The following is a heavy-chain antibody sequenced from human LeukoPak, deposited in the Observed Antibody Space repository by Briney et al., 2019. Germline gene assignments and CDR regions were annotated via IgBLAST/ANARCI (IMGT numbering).Heavy chain of an antibody. V-gene: IGHV4-61*02. CDR3: ARLDVGSGYLIDY. Sequence: SETLSLTCTVSGGSISSGSYYWSWIRQPAGKGLEWIGRIYTSGSTNYNPSLKSRVTISVDTSKNQFSLKLSSVTAADTAVYYCARLDVGSGYLIDYWGQGTLVTVS. D-gene: IGHD5-12*01. J-gene: IGHJ4*02. CDR1: GGSISSGSYY. CDR2: IYTSGST.